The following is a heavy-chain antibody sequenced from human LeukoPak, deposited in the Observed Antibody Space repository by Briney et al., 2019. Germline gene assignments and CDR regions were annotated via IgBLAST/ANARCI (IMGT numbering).Heavy chain of an antibody. D-gene: IGHD2-2*01. CDR1: GYTFTSYD. V-gene: IGHV1-8*01. CDR2: MNPNSGNT. Sequence: ASVKVSCKASGYTFTSYDINWVRQATGQGLGWMGWMNPNSGNTGYAQKFQGRVAMTRNTSISTAYMELSSLRSEDTAVYYCARTVVVVPAAMSTYYYYYMDVWGKGTMVTVSS. J-gene: IGHJ6*03. CDR3: ARTVVVVPAAMSTYYYYYMDV.